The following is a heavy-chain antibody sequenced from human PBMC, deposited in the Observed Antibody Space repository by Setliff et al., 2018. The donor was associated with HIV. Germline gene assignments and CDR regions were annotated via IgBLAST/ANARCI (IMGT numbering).Heavy chain of an antibody. CDR3: ARDNLYYNLYDGSPVYGMDV. V-gene: IGHV3-74*01. CDR2: INVDGSSI. Sequence: GGSLRLSCAASGVSFNNYAMSWVRQVPGQGLVWVSRINVDGSSISYADSVKGRFTISRDNSKNSLYLQMNGLRVEDTGVYYCARDNLYYNLYDGSPVYGMDVWGQGTTVTVSS. J-gene: IGHJ6*02. D-gene: IGHD3-3*01. CDR1: GVSFNNYA.